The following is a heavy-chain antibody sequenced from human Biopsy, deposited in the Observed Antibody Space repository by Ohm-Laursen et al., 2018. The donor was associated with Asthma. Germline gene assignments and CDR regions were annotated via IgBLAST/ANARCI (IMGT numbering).Heavy chain of an antibody. CDR2: ISWNSATI. Sequence: SLRLSCAASGFTFDEYTMHWVRHAPGKGLEWVSGISWNSATIGYADSVEGRFTISRDNAKNSVFLHMDSLRPEDTAFYYCAKVRSDWVITESFDYWGQGVLVAVSS. D-gene: IGHD3-22*01. CDR1: GFTFDEYT. J-gene: IGHJ4*02. V-gene: IGHV3-9*01. CDR3: AKVRSDWVITESFDY.